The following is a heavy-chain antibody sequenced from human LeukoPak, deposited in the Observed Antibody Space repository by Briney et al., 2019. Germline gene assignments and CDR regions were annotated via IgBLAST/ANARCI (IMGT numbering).Heavy chain of an antibody. D-gene: IGHD6-6*01. CDR2: IYYSGST. Sequence: SETLSLTCTVSGGSISSYYWSWIRQPPGKGLEWIGYIYYSGSTNYNPSLKSRVTISVDTSKNQFSLKLSSVTAADTAVYYCVRDRLRNYYYYYGMDVWGQGTTVTVSS. J-gene: IGHJ6*02. CDR1: GGSISSYY. V-gene: IGHV4-59*01. CDR3: VRDRLRNYYYYYGMDV.